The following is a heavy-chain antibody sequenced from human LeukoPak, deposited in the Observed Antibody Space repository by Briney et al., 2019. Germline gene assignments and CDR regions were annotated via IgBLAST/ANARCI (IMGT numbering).Heavy chain of an antibody. D-gene: IGHD5-12*01. V-gene: IGHV3-53*01. CDR3: ARDGRGYRGLYGMDV. J-gene: IGHJ6*02. Sequence: GGSLRLSCAASGFTVSSNYTSWVRQAPGKGLEWVSVIYSGGSTYYADSVKGRFTISRDNSKNTLYLQMNSLRAEDTAVYYCARDGRGYRGLYGMDVWGQGTTVTVSS. CDR1: GFTVSSNY. CDR2: IYSGGST.